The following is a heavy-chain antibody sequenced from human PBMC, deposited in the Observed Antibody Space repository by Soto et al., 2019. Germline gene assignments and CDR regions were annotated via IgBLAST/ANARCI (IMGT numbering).Heavy chain of an antibody. CDR2: INGDGSST. CDR3: GRGSTVVPGNAFY. CDR1: DFIFSNYW. Sequence: GGSLRLSCAASDFIFSNYWMHWVRQAPGKGLVWVSRINGDGSSTNYADSVKGRFTISRDNAKNTLYLQMNSLRAEDTAVYYCGRGSTVVPGNAFYWGLGTLVTVS. V-gene: IGHV3-74*01. J-gene: IGHJ4*02. D-gene: IGHD2-2*01.